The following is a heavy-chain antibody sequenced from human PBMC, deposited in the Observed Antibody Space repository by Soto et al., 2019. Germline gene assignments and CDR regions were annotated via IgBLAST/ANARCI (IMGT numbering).Heavy chain of an antibody. D-gene: IGHD4-4*01. CDR1: GGSISSGGYS. CDR2: IYHSGST. CDR3: ARTRTVAYYYGMDV. J-gene: IGHJ6*02. Sequence: PSETLSLTCAVSGGSISSGGYSWSWIRQPPGKGLEWIWYIYHSGSTYYNPSLKSRVTISVDTSKNQFSLKLSSVTAADTAVYYCARTRTVAYYYGMDVWGQGTTVTVSS. V-gene: IGHV4-30-2*01.